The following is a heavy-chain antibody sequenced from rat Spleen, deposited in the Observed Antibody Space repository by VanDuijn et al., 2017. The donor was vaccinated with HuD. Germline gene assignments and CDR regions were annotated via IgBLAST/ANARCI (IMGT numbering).Heavy chain of an antibody. CDR1: GFTFSDYY. CDR2: ISYDGSST. D-gene: IGHD1-6*01. CDR3: ARGGFFRF. V-gene: IGHV5-29*01. J-gene: IGHJ2*01. Sequence: EVQLVESDGGLVQPGRSLKLSCATSGFTFSDYYMAWVRQAPTKGLEWVATISYDGSSTYYRDSVKGRFTFSRDNAKSTLYLEMDSLRSEDTATYYCARGGFFRFWGQGVMVTVSS.